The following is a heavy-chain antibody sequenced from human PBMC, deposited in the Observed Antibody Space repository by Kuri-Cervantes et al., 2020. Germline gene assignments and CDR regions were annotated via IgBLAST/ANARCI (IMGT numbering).Heavy chain of an antibody. CDR2: ISADGNDQ. CDR3: AKELYFYDRVSYYPLDS. J-gene: IGHJ4*02. Sequence: GGSLRLSCAASGFTFSSYAMHLVRQAPGKGLDWLELISADGNDQYFAESVKGRLSMSRDNPKNTVFLQMNSLKTEDTAVYYCAKELYFYDRVSYYPLDSWGQGTLVTVSS. D-gene: IGHD3-10*01. CDR1: GFTFSSYA. V-gene: IGHV3-30*04.